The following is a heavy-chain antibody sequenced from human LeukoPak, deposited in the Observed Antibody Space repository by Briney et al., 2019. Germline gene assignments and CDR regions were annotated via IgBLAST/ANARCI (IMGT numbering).Heavy chain of an antibody. Sequence: TGGSLRLSCAASGFTFSNYGMHWVRQAPGKGLEWVAFIQYDGSNKYYADSVKGRFTISRDNSKNTLYLQMNSLRAEDTAVYFCAKLGAAGAFFDYWGQETLVTVSS. CDR3: AKLGAAGAFFDY. CDR1: GFTFSNYG. D-gene: IGHD2-15*01. J-gene: IGHJ4*02. V-gene: IGHV3-30*02. CDR2: IQYDGSNK.